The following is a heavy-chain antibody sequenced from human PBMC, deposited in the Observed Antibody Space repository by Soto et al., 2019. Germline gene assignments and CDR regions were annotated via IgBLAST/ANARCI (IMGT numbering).Heavy chain of an antibody. CDR3: ARTGSGGWFDP. CDR2: ISASNGNR. J-gene: IGHJ5*02. CDR1: GYTFTNYG. V-gene: IGHV1-18*01. D-gene: IGHD2-15*01. Sequence: QVQLVQSGAEVKKPGASVKVSCKASGYTFTNYGISWVRQAPGQGLEWMGWISASNGNRNYAQKLQDRVTMTTDTSTNTAYMELRSLRSDDTAVYFCARTGSGGWFDPWGQGTLVTVSP.